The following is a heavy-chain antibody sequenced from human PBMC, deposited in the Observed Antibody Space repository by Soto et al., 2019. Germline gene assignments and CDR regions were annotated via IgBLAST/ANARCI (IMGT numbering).Heavy chain of an antibody. V-gene: IGHV4-59*08. CDR3: ARHGYSSSSPKYYYMDV. D-gene: IGHD6-6*01. J-gene: IGHJ6*03. CDR1: GGSISSYY. CDR2: IYYSGST. Sequence: SETLSLTCTVSGGSISSYYWSWIRQPPGKGLEWIGYIYYSGSTNYNPSLKSRVTISVDTSKNQFTLKLSFVTAADTAVYYCARHGYSSSSPKYYYMDVWGKGTTVTVSS.